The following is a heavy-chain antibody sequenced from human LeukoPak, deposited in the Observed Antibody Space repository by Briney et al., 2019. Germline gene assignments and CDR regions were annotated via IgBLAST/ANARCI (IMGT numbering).Heavy chain of an antibody. J-gene: IGHJ6*02. D-gene: IGHD3-3*01. Sequence: PGGSLRLSCAASGFTFSSYWMSWVRQAPGKGLEWVANIKQDGSEKYYVDSVKGRFTISRDNSKNTLYLQMNSLRAEDTAVYYCARALGHYDFWSGYSHSDYGMDVWGQGTTVTVSS. V-gene: IGHV3-7*01. CDR1: GFTFSSYW. CDR3: ARALGHYDFWSGYSHSDYGMDV. CDR2: IKQDGSEK.